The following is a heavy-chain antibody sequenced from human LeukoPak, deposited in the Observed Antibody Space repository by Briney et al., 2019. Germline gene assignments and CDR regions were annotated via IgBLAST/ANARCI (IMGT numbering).Heavy chain of an antibody. CDR2: VRGSGET. CDR1: GFTFSNYA. Sequence: PGGSLRLSCTVSGFTFSNYAMSWVRQAPGKGLEWVANVRGSGETYYTESVKGRFTISRDNSKNTVYLQMNSLRAEDTALFYCARDLRGAFDIWGQGTTVTVSS. D-gene: IGHD3-10*01. J-gene: IGHJ3*02. V-gene: IGHV3-23*01. CDR3: ARDLRGAFDI.